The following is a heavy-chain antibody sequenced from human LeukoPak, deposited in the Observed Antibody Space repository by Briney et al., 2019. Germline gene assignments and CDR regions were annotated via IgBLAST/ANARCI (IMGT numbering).Heavy chain of an antibody. Sequence: GGSLRLSCTASGFTFGDYAMSWFRQAPGKRLEWVANMNIDGSEKYYADSAKGRFTISRDNARNSVYLQMNSLRVEDTAVYYCARDPVEWELLLDYWGQGTLVTVSS. CDR2: MNIDGSEK. CDR1: GFTFGDYA. J-gene: IGHJ4*02. V-gene: IGHV3-7*01. CDR3: ARDPVEWELLLDY. D-gene: IGHD1-26*01.